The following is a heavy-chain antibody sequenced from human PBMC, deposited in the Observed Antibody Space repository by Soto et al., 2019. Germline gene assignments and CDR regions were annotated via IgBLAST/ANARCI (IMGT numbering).Heavy chain of an antibody. D-gene: IGHD6-19*01. CDR3: GRVAGTGWFDP. V-gene: IGHV4-34*01. J-gene: IGHJ5*02. CDR1: GGSFSGYY. Sequence: QVQLQQWGAGLLKPSETLSLTCAVYGGSFSGYYWSWIRQPPGKGLEWIWEINHSGSTNYNPSLKSRVTISVDTSKNQFSLKLSSVTAADTAVYYCGRVAGTGWFDPWGQGTLVTVSS. CDR2: INHSGST.